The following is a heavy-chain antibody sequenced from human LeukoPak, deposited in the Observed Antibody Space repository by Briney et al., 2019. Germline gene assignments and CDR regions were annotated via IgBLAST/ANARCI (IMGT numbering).Heavy chain of an antibody. Sequence: ASVKVSCKASGYTFTSYYMHWVRQAPGQGLEWMGIINPSGGSTSYAQMFQGRVTMTRDTSTSTVYMELSSLRSEDTAVYYCAGERGKRWLQLHYWGQGTLVTVSS. V-gene: IGHV1-46*01. J-gene: IGHJ4*02. CDR1: GYTFTSYY. CDR2: INPSGGST. D-gene: IGHD5-24*01. CDR3: AGERGKRWLQLHY.